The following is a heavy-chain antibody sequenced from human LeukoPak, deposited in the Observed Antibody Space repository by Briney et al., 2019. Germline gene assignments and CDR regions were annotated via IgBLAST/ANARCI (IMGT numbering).Heavy chain of an antibody. CDR1: GGSISSGGYS. V-gene: IGHV4-30-2*01. Sequence: SETLSLTCAVSGGSISSGGYSWSWIRQPPGKGLEWIGYIYHSGSTYYNPSLKSRVTISVDRSKNQFSLKLSSVTAADTAVYYCARDSAGGGNSGCRCMDVWGQGTTVTVSS. CDR2: IYHSGST. J-gene: IGHJ6*02. CDR3: ARDSAGGGNSGCRCMDV. D-gene: IGHD4-23*01.